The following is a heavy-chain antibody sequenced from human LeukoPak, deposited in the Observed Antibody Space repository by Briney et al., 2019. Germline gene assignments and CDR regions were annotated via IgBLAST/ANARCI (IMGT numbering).Heavy chain of an antibody. CDR2: ISWNSGSI. V-gene: IGHV3-9*01. J-gene: IGHJ4*02. CDR1: GFTFDDYA. D-gene: IGHD2-15*01. Sequence: QSGGSLRLSCAASGFTFDDYAMHWVRQAPGKGLEWVSGISWNSGSIGYADSVKGRFTISRDNAKNSLYLQMNSLRTEDTALYYCAKDICSGGSCYFDYWGQGTLVTVSS. CDR3: AKDICSGGSCYFDY.